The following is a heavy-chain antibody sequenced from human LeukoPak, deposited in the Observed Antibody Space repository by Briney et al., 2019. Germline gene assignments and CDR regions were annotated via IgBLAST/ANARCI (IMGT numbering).Heavy chain of an antibody. CDR3: GSSPRAIRWYFVY. CDR1: GFTFCGYA. D-gene: IGHD6-6*01. CDR2: ISGSGGGT. J-gene: IGHJ4*02. V-gene: IGHV3-23*01. Sequence: GSLRLSCAASGFTFCGYAMSWVRPAPGKGLEWVLAISGSGGGTSYADSSKVRFTISRNNPNNTPHYPKHSRRAEDTAVFYFGSSPRAIRWYFVYWGQGTLVTVSS.